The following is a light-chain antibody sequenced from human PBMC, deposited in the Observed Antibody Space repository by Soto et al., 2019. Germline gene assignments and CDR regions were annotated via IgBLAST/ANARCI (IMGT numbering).Light chain of an antibody. CDR3: QQFSSYST. J-gene: IGKJ1*01. CDR2: AAS. Sequence: DIQMTQSPSTLSASVGDRVTITCRASQSIDNWLAWYQRKPGKAPKLLIYAASTLETGVPSRFSGSGSGTEFTLTIKSLQPDDFATYYCQQFSSYSTFGQGTKVDIK. V-gene: IGKV1-5*01. CDR1: QSIDNW.